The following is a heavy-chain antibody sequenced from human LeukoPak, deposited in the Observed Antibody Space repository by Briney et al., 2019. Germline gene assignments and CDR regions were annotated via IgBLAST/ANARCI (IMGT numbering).Heavy chain of an antibody. CDR3: AREDPQTRVPEGLDV. J-gene: IGHJ6*02. Sequence: SETLSLTCAVSGGSIGSCYWSWLRQPPGRALEWIGYIYFTGTTNYNPSLKSRVTISVDTSKNQFSLSLTSVTAADTAVYYCAREDPQTRVPEGLDVWGQGTTVTVSS. D-gene: IGHD4/OR15-4a*01. CDR2: IYFTGTT. V-gene: IGHV4-59*01. CDR1: GGSIGSCY.